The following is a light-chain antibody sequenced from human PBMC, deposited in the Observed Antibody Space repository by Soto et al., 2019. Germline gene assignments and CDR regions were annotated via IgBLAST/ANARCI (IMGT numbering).Light chain of an antibody. CDR1: QGIRNE. Sequence: DLQMTQSPSSLSASVGDRVTITCRASQGIRNELGWYQQKPGKAPKRLIYAISSLQSGVPSRFSGSGSGTEFTLTISSLQPEDFATYYCLQHNTYPWTFGQGTKVEIK. CDR3: LQHNTYPWT. J-gene: IGKJ1*01. V-gene: IGKV1-17*01. CDR2: AIS.